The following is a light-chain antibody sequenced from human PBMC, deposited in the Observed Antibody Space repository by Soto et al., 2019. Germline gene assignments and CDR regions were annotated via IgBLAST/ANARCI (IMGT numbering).Light chain of an antibody. J-gene: IGLJ2*01. CDR1: SSNIGAGYD. Sequence: SVLTQPPSVSGAPGQRVTISCTGSSSNIGAGYDVHWYQQLPGTAPKLLIYGNSNRPSGVPDRFSGSKSGTSASLAITGLEAGDEADYYCQSYDSSLSGVVFGGGTKLTVL. CDR2: GNS. CDR3: QSYDSSLSGVV. V-gene: IGLV1-40*01.